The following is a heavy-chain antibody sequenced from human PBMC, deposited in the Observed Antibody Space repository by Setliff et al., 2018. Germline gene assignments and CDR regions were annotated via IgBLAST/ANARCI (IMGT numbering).Heavy chain of an antibody. J-gene: IGHJ4*02. CDR3: AKNGGDIVVVPAAPIDY. CDR2: ISSSSSTI. Sequence: GGSLRLSCAASGFTFSSYSMNWVRQAPGKGLEWVSYISSSSSTIYYADSVKGRFTISRDNAKNSLYLQMNSLRAEDTDVYYCAKNGGDIVVVPAAPIDYWGQGTLVTVSS. CDR1: GFTFSSYS. V-gene: IGHV3-48*01. D-gene: IGHD2-2*01.